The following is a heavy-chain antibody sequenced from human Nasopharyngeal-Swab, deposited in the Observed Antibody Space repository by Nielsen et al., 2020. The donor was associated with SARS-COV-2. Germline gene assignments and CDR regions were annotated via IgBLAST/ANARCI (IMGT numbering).Heavy chain of an antibody. CDR3: AKAQLYYDSSGYRD. CDR2: ISGSGGST. J-gene: IGHJ4*02. CDR1: GFTFSSYA. Sequence: GESLKISCAASGFTFSSYAMSWVRQAPGKGLEWVSAISGSGGSTYHADSVKGRFTISRDNSKNTLYLQMNSLRAEDTAVYYCAKAQLYYDSSGYRDWGQGTLVTVSS. V-gene: IGHV3-23*01. D-gene: IGHD3-22*01.